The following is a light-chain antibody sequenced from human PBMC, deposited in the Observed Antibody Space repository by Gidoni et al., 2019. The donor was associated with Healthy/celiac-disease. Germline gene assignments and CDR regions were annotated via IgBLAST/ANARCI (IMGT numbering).Light chain of an antibody. CDR3: SSYAGSNTYVV. J-gene: IGLJ2*01. CDR2: EVS. V-gene: IGLV2-8*01. CDR1: SSDVGGYNS. Sequence: QSALTQPPSASGSPGQSVTISRTGTSSDVGGYNSVSWYQHHPGKAPNLMIYEVSKRPSGVPDRFSGSKSGNTASLTVSGLQAEDEADYYCSSYAGSNTYVVFGGGTKLTVL.